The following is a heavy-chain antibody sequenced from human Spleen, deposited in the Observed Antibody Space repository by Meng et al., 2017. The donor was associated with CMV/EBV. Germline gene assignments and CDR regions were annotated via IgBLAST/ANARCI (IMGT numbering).Heavy chain of an antibody. CDR2: ISYDGSEK. CDR3: ARDPIEASGTLVDYLDY. V-gene: IGHV3-30*04. CDR1: GFTFSSFS. J-gene: IGHJ4*02. D-gene: IGHD6-13*01. Sequence: GGSLGLSCAVSGFTFSSFSMHWVRQAPGKELEWVADISYDGSEKYYADSVKGRFSISRDNFKNTLFLQMNSLRAEDKAVYYCARDPIEASGTLVDYLDYWGQGTLVTVSS.